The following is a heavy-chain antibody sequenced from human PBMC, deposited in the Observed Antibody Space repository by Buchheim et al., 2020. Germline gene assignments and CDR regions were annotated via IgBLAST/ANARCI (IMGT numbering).Heavy chain of an antibody. CDR2: INTNTGDP. CDR1: GYTFPNSA. CDR3: ARLSGWSPDTPPW. Sequence: QVQLVQSGSELTKPGASVKVSCRASGYTFPNSAINCVRQAPGQGLEWLGWINTNTGDPTYAQGFTGRFVFSLVTSVSTACLQISSLKAEDTAVYYCARLSGWSPDTPPWWGQGTL. J-gene: IGHJ4*02. V-gene: IGHV7-4-1*02. D-gene: IGHD6-13*01.